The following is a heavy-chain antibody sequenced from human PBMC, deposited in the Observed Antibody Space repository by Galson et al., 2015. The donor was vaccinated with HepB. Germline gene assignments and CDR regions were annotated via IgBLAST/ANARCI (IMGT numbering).Heavy chain of an antibody. CDR3: ARDFNWGLYFDY. CDR2: ISYDGSNK. J-gene: IGHJ4*02. CDR1: GFTFSSYA. D-gene: IGHD7-27*01. V-gene: IGHV3-30*04. Sequence: SLRLSCAASGFTFSSYAMHWVRQAPGKGLEWVAVISYDGSNKYYADSVKGRFTISRDNPKNTLYLQMNSLRAEDTAVYYCARDFNWGLYFDYWGQGTLVTVSS.